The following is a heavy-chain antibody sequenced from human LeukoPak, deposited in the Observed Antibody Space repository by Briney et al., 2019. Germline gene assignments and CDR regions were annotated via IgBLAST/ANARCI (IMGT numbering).Heavy chain of an antibody. Sequence: SETLSLTCTVSGGSISSGSYYWSWIRQPAGKGLEWIGRIYTSGSTNYNPSLKSRVTISVDTSKNQFSLKLSSVTAADTAVYYCARDTRYCSSTSCYRGAFDIWGQGTMVTVSS. CDR3: ARDTRYCSSTSCYRGAFDI. CDR2: IYTSGST. CDR1: GGSISSGSYY. J-gene: IGHJ3*02. V-gene: IGHV4-61*02. D-gene: IGHD2-2*01.